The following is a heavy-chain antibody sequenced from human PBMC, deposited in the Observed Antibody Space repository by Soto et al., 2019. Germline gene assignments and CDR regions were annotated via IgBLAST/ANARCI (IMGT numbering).Heavy chain of an antibody. CDR2: IKQGGTEK. V-gene: IGHV3-7*03. CDR1: GFIFSNYW. D-gene: IGHD3-3*01. Sequence: GGSLRLSCAASGFIFSNYWMSWVRQAPGKGLEWVANIKQGGTEKYYVDSVGGRFTISRDNAKNSLYLQMNSLRAEDSAVYYCASQYFDRFDYWGQGTLVTVSS. J-gene: IGHJ4*02. CDR3: ASQYFDRFDY.